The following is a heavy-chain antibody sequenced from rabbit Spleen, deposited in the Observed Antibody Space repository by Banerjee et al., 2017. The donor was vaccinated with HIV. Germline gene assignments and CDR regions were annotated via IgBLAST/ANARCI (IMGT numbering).Heavy chain of an antibody. D-gene: IGHD8-1*01. J-gene: IGHJ6*01. V-gene: IGHV1S45*01. CDR2: IYGGDGYST. Sequence: QEQLVESGGGLVKPEGSLKLSCTASGFSFSNKAVMCWVRQAPGKGLEWIACIYGGDGYSTAYASWAKGRFTCSKTSSTTVTLQMTSLTAADTATYFCARDAASSFSSYGMDLWGPGTLVTVS. CDR3: ARDAASSFSSYGMDL. CDR1: GFSFSNKAV.